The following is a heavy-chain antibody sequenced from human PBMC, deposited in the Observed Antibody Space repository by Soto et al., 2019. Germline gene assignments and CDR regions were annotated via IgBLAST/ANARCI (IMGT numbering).Heavy chain of an antibody. CDR1: GFTVSSNY. D-gene: IGHD2-8*01. CDR3: AIVSYDVRRGYYFDY. J-gene: IGHJ4*02. Sequence: EVQLVETGGGLIQPGGSLRLSCAASGFTVSSNYMSWVRQAPGKGLEWVSVLYSGGYTYYADSVKGRFTISRDHSKNTLYLQMNSLTAEDTAVYYCAIVSYDVRRGYYFDYWGQGTLFTVSS. CDR2: LYSGGYT. V-gene: IGHV3-53*02.